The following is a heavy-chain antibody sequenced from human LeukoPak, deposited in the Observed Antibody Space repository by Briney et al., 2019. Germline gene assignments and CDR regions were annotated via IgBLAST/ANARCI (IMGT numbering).Heavy chain of an antibody. CDR3: AGLDYGGNSGIDY. CDR2: INPNSGGT. Sequence: ASVKVSCKASGYTFTGYYMHWVRQAPGQGLEWMGWINPNSGGTNYAQKFQGRVTMTRDTSISTAYMELSRRRSDDTAVYYCAGLDYGGNSGIDYWGQGTLVTVSS. J-gene: IGHJ4*02. CDR1: GYTFTGYY. D-gene: IGHD4-23*01. V-gene: IGHV1-2*02.